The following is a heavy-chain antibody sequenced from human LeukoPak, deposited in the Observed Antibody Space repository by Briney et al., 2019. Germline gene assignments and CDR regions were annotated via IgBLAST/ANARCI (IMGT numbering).Heavy chain of an antibody. CDR3: AKDWLRGSGSYSYYYMDV. Sequence: GGSLSLSCAASGFTFSSYAMSWFRQAPGKGLEWVSAISGSGGSTYYADSVKGRFTISRDNSKNTLYLQMNSLRAEDTAVYYCAKDWLRGSGSYSYYYMDVWGKGTTVTVSS. D-gene: IGHD3-10*01. V-gene: IGHV3-23*01. J-gene: IGHJ6*03. CDR1: GFTFSSYA. CDR2: ISGSGGST.